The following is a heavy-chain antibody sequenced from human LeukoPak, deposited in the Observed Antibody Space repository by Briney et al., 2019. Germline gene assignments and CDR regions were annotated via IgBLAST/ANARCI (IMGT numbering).Heavy chain of an antibody. D-gene: IGHD6-19*01. CDR2: INPNSGGT. Sequence: ASVKVSCKASGYTFTGYYMHWVRQAPGQGLGWMGWINPNSGGTNYAQKFQGRVTMTRDTSISTAYMELSRLRSDDTAVYYCAGIASSGWLDAFDIWGQGTMVTVSS. CDR1: GYTFTGYY. J-gene: IGHJ3*02. V-gene: IGHV1-2*02. CDR3: AGIASSGWLDAFDI.